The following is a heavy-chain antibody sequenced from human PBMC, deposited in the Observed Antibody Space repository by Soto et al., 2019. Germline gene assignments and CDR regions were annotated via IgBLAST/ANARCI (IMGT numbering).Heavy chain of an antibody. CDR1: GGSISSYY. J-gene: IGHJ5*02. CDR2: IYYSGT. D-gene: IGHD2-21*01. V-gene: IGHV4-59*06. Sequence: PEKLSLTCTVSGGSISSYYWSWIRQPAGKGLEWIGFIYYSGTYYNPSLKSRATISADTSKNHFSLKLTSVTAADTAVYYCARDLAYCASGSCYAKWGSWGQGTLVIVSS. CDR3: ARDLAYCASGSCYAKWGS.